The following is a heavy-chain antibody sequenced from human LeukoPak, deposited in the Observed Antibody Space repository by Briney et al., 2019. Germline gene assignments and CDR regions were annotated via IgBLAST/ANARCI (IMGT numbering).Heavy chain of an antibody. CDR1: GGTSSSYA. D-gene: IGHD5-12*01. J-gene: IGHJ4*02. Sequence: SVKVSCKASGGTSSSYAISWVRQAPGQGLEWMGGIIPIFGTANYAQKFQGRVTITADESTSTAYMELSSLRSEDTAVYYCARGYIVATGGYYFDYWGQGTLVTVSS. CDR3: ARGYIVATGGYYFDY. V-gene: IGHV1-69*13. CDR2: IIPIFGTA.